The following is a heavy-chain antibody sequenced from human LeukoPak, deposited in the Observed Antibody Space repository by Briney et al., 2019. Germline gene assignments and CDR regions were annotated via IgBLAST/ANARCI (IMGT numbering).Heavy chain of an antibody. CDR1: GFTFGSYA. Sequence: PGGSLRLSCSASGFTFGSYAMHWVRQAPGKGLEYVSAISYNGGSTYYADLVKGRFTISTDNSKNTMNLQISSLRAEDTAVYYCVKDPGRDGYNFAFDIWGQGTMVTVSS. D-gene: IGHD5-24*01. J-gene: IGHJ3*02. CDR3: VKDPGRDGYNFAFDI. CDR2: ISYNGGST. V-gene: IGHV3-64D*09.